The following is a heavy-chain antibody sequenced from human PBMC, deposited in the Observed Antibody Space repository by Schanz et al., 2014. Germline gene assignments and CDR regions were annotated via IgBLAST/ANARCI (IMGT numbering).Heavy chain of an antibody. Sequence: QVQLVESGGGVVQPGRSLRLSCAASGFTFSSYAMHWVRQAPGKGLEWVALISNDGSIKYYADSVKGRFTISRDNSENTLYLQMNSQSADDTAMNYCAKGMGYCSGGTCYDNDYYGLDVWGQGTTVTVSS. D-gene: IGHD2-15*01. CDR2: ISNDGSIK. J-gene: IGHJ6*02. V-gene: IGHV3-30-3*01. CDR1: GFTFSSYA. CDR3: AKGMGYCSGGTCYDNDYYGLDV.